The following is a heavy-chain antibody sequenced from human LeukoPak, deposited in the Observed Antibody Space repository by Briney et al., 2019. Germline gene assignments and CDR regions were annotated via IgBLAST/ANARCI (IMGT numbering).Heavy chain of an antibody. D-gene: IGHD5-12*01. CDR3: ARVRGDGYNSDDDAFGI. CDR1: GGSISSGGYS. V-gene: IGHV4-30-2*01. Sequence: SETLSLTCAVSGGSISSGGYSWSWIRQPPGTGLEWIGYIYHSGSTYYNPSLKSRVTISVDRSKNQFSLKLSSVTAADTAVYYCARVRGDGYNSDDDAFGIWGQGTMVTVSS. J-gene: IGHJ3*02. CDR2: IYHSGST.